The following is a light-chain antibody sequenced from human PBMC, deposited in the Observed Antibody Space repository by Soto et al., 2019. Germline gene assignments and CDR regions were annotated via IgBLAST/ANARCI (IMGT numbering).Light chain of an antibody. CDR2: GAS. CDR3: QQYGSSHRT. V-gene: IGKV3-20*01. Sequence: EIVMTQSPATLSVSPGERATLSCRASQSVYNNLAWYQQKPGQAPRLLIYGASTRATGIPDRFSGSGSGTDLALSTIRLEPEDFAVYYCQQYGSSHRTLGQGTKVDIK. CDR1: QSVYNN. J-gene: IGKJ1*01.